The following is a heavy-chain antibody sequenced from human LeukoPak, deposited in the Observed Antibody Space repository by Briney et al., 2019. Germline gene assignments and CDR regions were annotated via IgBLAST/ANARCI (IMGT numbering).Heavy chain of an antibody. D-gene: IGHD3-22*01. Sequence: ASVKVSCKASGGTFSSYAISWVRQAPGQGLEWMGGIIPIFGTANYAQKFQGRVTITADESTSTAYMELSSLRSEGTAVYYCARERSGYYPNWFDPWGQGTLVTVSS. J-gene: IGHJ5*02. CDR1: GGTFSSYA. V-gene: IGHV1-69*13. CDR3: ARERSGYYPNWFDP. CDR2: IIPIFGTA.